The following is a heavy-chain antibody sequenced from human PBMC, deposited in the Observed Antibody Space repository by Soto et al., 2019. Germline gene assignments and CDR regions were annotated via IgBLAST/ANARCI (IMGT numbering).Heavy chain of an antibody. V-gene: IGHV4-34*01. CDR1: GGSFSSYY. Sequence: QVQLQQWGAGLLKPSETLSLTCAVYGGSFSSYYWSWIRQPPGRGLEWMGEINHRGSTNYNPSLKNRVTISVDTSKNQFSLKLTSVTAADTAVYYCARIDRGDVWGQGTTVTVSS. D-gene: IGHD3-9*01. J-gene: IGHJ6*02. CDR3: ARIDRGDV. CDR2: INHRGST.